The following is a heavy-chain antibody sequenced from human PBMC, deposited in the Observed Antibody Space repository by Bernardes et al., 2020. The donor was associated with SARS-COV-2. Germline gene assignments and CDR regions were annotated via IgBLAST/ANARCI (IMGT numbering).Heavy chain of an antibody. D-gene: IGHD5-18*01. CDR1: GFTFSSYA. J-gene: IGHJ4*02. CDR3: AREEGGVQIWLHSYFDY. CDR2: ISYDGSNK. V-gene: IGHV3-30*04. Sequence: GGSLRLSCAASGFTFSSYAMHWVRQAPGKGLEWVAVISYDGSNKYYADSVKGRFTISRDNSKNTLYLQMNSLRAEDTAVYYCAREEGGVQIWLHSYFDYWGQGTLVTVSS.